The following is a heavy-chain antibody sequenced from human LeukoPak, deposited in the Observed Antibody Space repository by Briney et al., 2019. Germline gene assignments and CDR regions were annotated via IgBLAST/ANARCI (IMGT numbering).Heavy chain of an antibody. CDR2: INPNSGGT. J-gene: IGHJ5*02. CDR1: GYTFTGYY. Sequence: ASVKVYCKASGYTFTGYYMHWVRQAPGQGLEWMGWINPNSGGTNYAQKFQGRVTMTRDTSISTAYMELSRLRSDDTAVYYCARDTYGDYGEGWFDPWGQGTLVTVSS. D-gene: IGHD4-17*01. V-gene: IGHV1-2*02. CDR3: ARDTYGDYGEGWFDP.